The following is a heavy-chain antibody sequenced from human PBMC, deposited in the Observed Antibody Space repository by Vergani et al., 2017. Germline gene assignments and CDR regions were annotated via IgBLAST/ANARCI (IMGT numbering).Heavy chain of an antibody. CDR1: GASISSGDYY. D-gene: IGHD2-21*01. CDR2: IYDTGST. Sequence: QVQLQESGPGLVRPSQTLSLTCTFSGASISSGDYYWTWIRQPPGKGLEWIGYIYDTGSTSYNPSLESRIFISIDTSENQFSLNLSPVTAADTAVFYFARSYRSSTWCYSRIAFDLWGQGTQVTISS. V-gene: IGHV4-30-4*01. CDR3: ARSYRSSTWCYSRIAFDL. J-gene: IGHJ3*01.